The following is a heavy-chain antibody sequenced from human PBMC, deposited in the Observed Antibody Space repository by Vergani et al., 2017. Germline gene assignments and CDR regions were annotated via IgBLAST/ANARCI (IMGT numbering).Heavy chain of an antibody. CDR3: ARNPRSSGNYYGSGSYRAGQAFDI. J-gene: IGHJ3*02. CDR1: GGSFSGYY. D-gene: IGHD3-10*01. Sequence: QVQLQQWGAGLLKPSETLSLTCAVYGGSFSGYYWSWIRQPPGKGLEWIGEINHSGSTNYNPSLKSRVTISVDTSKNQFSLKLSSVTAADTAVYYCARNPRSSGNYYGSGSYRAGQAFDIWGQGTMVTVSS. CDR2: INHSGST. V-gene: IGHV4-34*01.